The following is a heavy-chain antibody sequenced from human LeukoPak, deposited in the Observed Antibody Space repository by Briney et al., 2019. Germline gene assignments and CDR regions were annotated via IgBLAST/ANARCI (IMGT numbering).Heavy chain of an antibody. D-gene: IGHD3-10*01. Sequence: PSVTLSLTCTVSGGSISSYYWSWIRQPPGKGLEWIGYIYYSGSTNYNPSIKSRVTISVDTSKNQFSLKLSSVTAADTVVYYCASLHGSGSGRPWGQGTLVTVSS. CDR3: ASLHGSGSGRP. CDR1: GGSISSYY. V-gene: IGHV4-59*08. J-gene: IGHJ5*02. CDR2: IYYSGST.